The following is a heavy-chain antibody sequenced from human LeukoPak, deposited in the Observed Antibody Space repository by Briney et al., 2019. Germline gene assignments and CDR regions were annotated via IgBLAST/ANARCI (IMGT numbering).Heavy chain of an antibody. V-gene: IGHV1-18*01. CDR2: ISAYNGNT. CDR3: AXXXXXXNRGVYYYYYMDV. D-gene: IGHD1-1*01. J-gene: IGHJ6*03. CDR1: GYTFTSYA. Sequence: ASVKVSCKASGYTFTSYAMHWVRQAPGQGLEWMGWISAYNGNTNYAQKLQGRVTMTTDTSTSTAYMELRSLRSDDTAVYYCAXXXXXXNRGVYYYYYMDVWGKGTTVTVSS.